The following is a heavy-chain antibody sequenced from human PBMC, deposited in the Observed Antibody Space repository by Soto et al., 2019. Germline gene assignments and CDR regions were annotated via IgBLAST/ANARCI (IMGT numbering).Heavy chain of an antibody. CDR2: IYWYDDT. V-gene: IGHV2-5*01. D-gene: IGHD3-3*01. Sequence: QITLKESGPTLVKPTQTLTLTCAFSGFSLTTVVVGVGWIRQPPGKALEWLALIYWYDDTRYSPSLKTRLSITKDTSKNQVVLMMTNMDPVDTGTYYCAHRRAFIGVVYGMDVWGQGTTVTVSS. CDR1: GFSLTTVVVG. J-gene: IGHJ6*02. CDR3: AHRRAFIGVVYGMDV.